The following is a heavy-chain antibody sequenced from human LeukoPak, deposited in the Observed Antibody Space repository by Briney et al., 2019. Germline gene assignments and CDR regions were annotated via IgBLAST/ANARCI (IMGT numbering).Heavy chain of an antibody. CDR1: GYTFTSYG. Sequence: ASVKVSCKASGYTFTSYGISWVRQAPGQGLEWMGWISAYNGNTNYAQKLQGRVTMTTDTSTSTAYMELRSLRFDDTAVYYCARDYYDSSAIIAGDYWGQGTLVTVSS. CDR2: ISAYNGNT. CDR3: ARDYYDSSAIIAGDY. D-gene: IGHD3-22*01. J-gene: IGHJ4*02. V-gene: IGHV1-18*01.